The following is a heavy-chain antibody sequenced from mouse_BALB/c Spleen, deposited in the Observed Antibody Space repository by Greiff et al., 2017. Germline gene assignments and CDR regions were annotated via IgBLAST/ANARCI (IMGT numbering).Heavy chain of an antibody. D-gene: IGHD2-12*01. CDR3: ARSLYDAYAMDY. Sequence: EVQLQQSGAELVKPGASVKLSCTASGFNIKDTYMHWVKQRPEQGLEWIGRIDPANGNTKYDPKFQGKATITADTSSNTAYLQLSSLTSEDTAVYYCARSLYDAYAMDYWGQGTSVTVSS. CDR1: GFNIKDTY. CDR2: IDPANGNT. V-gene: IGHV14-3*02. J-gene: IGHJ4*01.